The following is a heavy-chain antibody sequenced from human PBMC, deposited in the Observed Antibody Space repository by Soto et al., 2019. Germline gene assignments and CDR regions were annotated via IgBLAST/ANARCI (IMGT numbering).Heavy chain of an antibody. Sequence: PSETLSLTCTVSGDSISTYYWSWIRQPPGKGLDWIGYIYHSGSTYYNPSLKSRVTISVDRSKNQFSLKLSSVTAADTAVYYCARAPYYYDSSGSRGLRMFDYWGEGTLLTVSS. D-gene: IGHD3-22*01. CDR2: IYHSGST. V-gene: IGHV4-59*12. CDR3: ARAPYYYDSSGSRGLRMFDY. J-gene: IGHJ4*02. CDR1: GDSISTYY.